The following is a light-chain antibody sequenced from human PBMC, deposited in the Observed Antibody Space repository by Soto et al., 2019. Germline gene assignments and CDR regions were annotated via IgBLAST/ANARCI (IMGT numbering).Light chain of an antibody. J-gene: IGKJ1*01. Sequence: IVLTQSPGTLSLSPGERATLSCRASQSVTSSLAWYQQKPGRSPRLLIYGASTRATGIPARFSGSGSGTEFTLTISSLQSEDFAVYYCLQYNDWWTFGQGTKVDIK. CDR2: GAS. CDR1: QSVTSS. CDR3: LQYNDWWT. V-gene: IGKV3-15*01.